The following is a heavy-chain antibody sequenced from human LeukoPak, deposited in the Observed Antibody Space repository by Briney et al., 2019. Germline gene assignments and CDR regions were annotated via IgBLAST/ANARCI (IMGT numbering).Heavy chain of an antibody. J-gene: IGHJ5*02. CDR3: AKDLLGHDFWSP. CDR2: TSGSGGST. V-gene: IGHV3-23*01. Sequence: GGSLRLSCAASGFTFSSYAMSWVRQAPGKGLEWVSATSGSGGSTYYADSVKGRFTISRDNSRNTLYLQMNSLRAEDTAVYYCAKDLLGHDFWSPWGQGTLVTVSS. D-gene: IGHD3-3*01. CDR1: GFTFSSYA.